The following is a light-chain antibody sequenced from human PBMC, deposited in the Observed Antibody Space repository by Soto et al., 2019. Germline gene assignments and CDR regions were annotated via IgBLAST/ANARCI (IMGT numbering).Light chain of an antibody. CDR3: SSYTSSSIVV. Sequence: QSALTQPASVSGSPGQSITISCTGTSSDVGGYNYVSWYQQHPGKAPKLMIYDVSNRPSGVSNRFSGSKSGNTASLTISGLQAEDEADYYCSSYTSSSIVVFVGGTKLTVL. CDR2: DVS. V-gene: IGLV2-14*01. CDR1: SSDVGGYNY. J-gene: IGLJ2*01.